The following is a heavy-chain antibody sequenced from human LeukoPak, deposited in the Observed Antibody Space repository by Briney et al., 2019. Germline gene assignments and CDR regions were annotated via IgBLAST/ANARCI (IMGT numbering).Heavy chain of an antibody. J-gene: IGHJ4*02. V-gene: IGHV4-39*01. CDR1: GDSIFSTTYY. Sequence: PSETLSLTCTVSGDSIFSTTYYWGWIRQPPGKGLEWIGSIFHSGSTYYNPSLKSRVTISVDTSKNQLSLRLRSVTAADTAVYYCARLYQGKRPPDYWGQGTLVTVSS. D-gene: IGHD6-25*01. CDR2: IFHSGST. CDR3: ARLYQGKRPPDY.